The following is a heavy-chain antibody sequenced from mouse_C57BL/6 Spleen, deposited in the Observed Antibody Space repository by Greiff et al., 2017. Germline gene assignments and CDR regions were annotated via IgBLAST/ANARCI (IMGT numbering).Heavy chain of an antibody. V-gene: IGHV1-54*01. Sequence: QVQLQQSGAELVRPGTSVKVSCKASGYAFTNYLIEWVKQRPGQGLEWIGVINPGSGGTNYNEKFKGKATLTADKSSSTAYMQLSSLTSEDSAVYFCARSYYGSSSWVAYWGQGTLVTVSA. D-gene: IGHD1-1*01. CDR3: ARSYYGSSSWVAY. CDR2: INPGSGGT. J-gene: IGHJ3*01. CDR1: GYAFTNYL.